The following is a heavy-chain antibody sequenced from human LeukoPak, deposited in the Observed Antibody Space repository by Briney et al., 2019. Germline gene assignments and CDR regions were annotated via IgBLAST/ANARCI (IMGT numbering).Heavy chain of an antibody. J-gene: IGHJ5*02. V-gene: IGHV4-59*01. CDR2: IYYSGST. CDR3: ARVHPLYDYVWGSGRMFGRFDP. CDR1: GGSISSYY. Sequence: SETLSLTCTVSGGSISSYYWSWIRQPPGKGLEWIGYIYYSGSTHYNPSLKSRITISVDTSKNQFSLKLSSVTAADAAVYYCARVHPLYDYVWGSGRMFGRFDPWGQGTLVTVSS. D-gene: IGHD3-16*01.